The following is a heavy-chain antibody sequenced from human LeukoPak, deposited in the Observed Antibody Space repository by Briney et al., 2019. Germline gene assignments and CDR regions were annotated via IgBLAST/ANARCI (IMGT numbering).Heavy chain of an antibody. V-gene: IGHV1-2*02. D-gene: IGHD5-12*01. Sequence: VASVNVSCKASGYTFTGYYMHWVRQAPGQGLEWMGWINPNSGGTNYAQKFQGRVTMTRDTSISTAYMELSRLRSDDTAVYYCARGVVATIDAGIDYWGQGTLVTVSS. CDR1: GYTFTGYY. CDR3: ARGVVATIDAGIDY. J-gene: IGHJ4*02. CDR2: INPNSGGT.